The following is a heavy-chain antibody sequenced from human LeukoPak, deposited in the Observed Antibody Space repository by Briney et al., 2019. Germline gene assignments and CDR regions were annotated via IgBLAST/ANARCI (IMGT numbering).Heavy chain of an antibody. D-gene: IGHD5-24*01. CDR1: GGSISSSSYY. V-gene: IGHV4-39*07. CDR3: AEQLPEMYFDY. CDR2: IYYSGST. Sequence: PSETLSLTCTVSGGSISSSSYYWGWIRQPPGKGLEWIGSIYYSGSTYYNPSLKSRVTISVDTSKNQFSLKLSSVTAADTAVYYCAEQLPEMYFDYWGQGTLVTVSS. J-gene: IGHJ4*02.